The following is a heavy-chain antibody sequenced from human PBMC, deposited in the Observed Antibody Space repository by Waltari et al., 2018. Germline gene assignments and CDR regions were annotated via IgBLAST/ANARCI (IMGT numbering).Heavy chain of an antibody. V-gene: IGHV3-33*08. CDR2: IWFDGSKI. J-gene: IGHJ6*03. Sequence: QVQLVESGGGVVQPGKSLRLSYAGSGFGFSSFGIHWVRQAPGKGLEWVAIIWFDGSKIYYADSVKGRFTISRDNSRNTVYLQMNSLRPEDSGVYYCARCPDEYNYYYMEVWGRGTTVSVSS. CDR1: GFGFSSFG. CDR3: ARCPDEYNYYYMEV.